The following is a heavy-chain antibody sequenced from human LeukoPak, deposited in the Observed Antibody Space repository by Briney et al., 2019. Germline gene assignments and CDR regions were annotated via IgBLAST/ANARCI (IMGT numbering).Heavy chain of an antibody. Sequence: PSETLSLTCTVSGGSISSSSYYWGWIRQSPGKGLEWIGSIYYSGRTYYNPSLKSRVTISVDTSKNQFYLKLSSVTAADTAVYYCASDKPYYYGSGTYSRGLDIWGQGTMVTVSP. D-gene: IGHD3-10*01. V-gene: IGHV4-39*07. CDR3: ASDKPYYYGSGTYSRGLDI. CDR2: IYYSGRT. CDR1: GGSISSSSYY. J-gene: IGHJ3*02.